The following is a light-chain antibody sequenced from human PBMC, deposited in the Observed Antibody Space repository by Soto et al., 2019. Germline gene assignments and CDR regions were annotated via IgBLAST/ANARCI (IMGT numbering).Light chain of an antibody. V-gene: IGLV3-21*04. CDR3: QVWDTNSDHVV. J-gene: IGLJ2*01. CDR2: YDS. CDR1: KIGRKS. Sequence: SYELTQPPSVSVAPEKTARITCGGNKIGRKSVHWYQQRPGQAPVLIIYYDSDRPSGIPERFSGSNSGNTATLTISRVEAGDEADYYCQVWDTNSDHVVFGGGTKVTVL.